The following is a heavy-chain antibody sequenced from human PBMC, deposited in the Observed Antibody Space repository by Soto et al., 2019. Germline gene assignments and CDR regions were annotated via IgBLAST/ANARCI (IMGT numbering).Heavy chain of an antibody. J-gene: IGHJ2*01. V-gene: IGHV4-34*01. Sequence: QVHLQQWGAGLLKPSETLSLTCAVYGGSFSGYYWSWIRQPPGKGLERIGEINHSGLTKYNPSLKSRVTISLDTSKNQFSLKLNSMTAADTAVYYCARGLKIAGAHWYFDLWGRGTLVTVSS. CDR3: ARGLKIAGAHWYFDL. D-gene: IGHD6-13*01. CDR1: GGSFSGYY. CDR2: INHSGLT.